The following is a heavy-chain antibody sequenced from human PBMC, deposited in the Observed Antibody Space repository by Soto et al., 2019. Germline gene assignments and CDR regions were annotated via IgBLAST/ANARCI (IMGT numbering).Heavy chain of an antibody. Sequence: SETLSLTCAVSGGSIISASYSWNWVRQSPGRGLEWIGHIYSSGSTYYNPSLKSRVSISVDTSNNQFSLKLTSVTAADTAVYFCAREDAARIERWFDAWGQGILVTVSS. J-gene: IGHJ5*02. D-gene: IGHD6-6*01. CDR1: GGSIISASYS. CDR3: AREDAARIERWFDA. CDR2: IYSSGST. V-gene: IGHV4-31*11.